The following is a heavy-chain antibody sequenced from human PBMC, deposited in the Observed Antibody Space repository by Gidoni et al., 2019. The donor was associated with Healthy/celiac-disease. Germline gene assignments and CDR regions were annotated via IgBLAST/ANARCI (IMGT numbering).Heavy chain of an antibody. V-gene: IGHV3-33*01. CDR2: IWYDGSNK. CDR1: GFTFSSYG. D-gene: IGHD3-3*01. Sequence: QVQLVESGGGVVQPGRSLRLSCAASGFTFSSYGMHWVRQAPGKGLEWVAVIWYDGSNKYYADSVKGRFTISRDNSKNTLYLQMNSLRAEDTAVYYCARDSTIFGGARPLDVWGQGTTVTVSS. CDR3: ARDSTIFGGARPLDV. J-gene: IGHJ6*02.